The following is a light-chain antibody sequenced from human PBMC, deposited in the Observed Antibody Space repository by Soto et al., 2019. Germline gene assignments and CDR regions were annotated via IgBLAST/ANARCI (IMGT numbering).Light chain of an antibody. Sequence: QSALTQPASVSGSPGQSITISCTGTSSDVGAYNYVSWYQQHPGKAPKFMIYDVTYRPSGVSNRFSGSKSGNTASLTISGLQAEDEADYYCSSYTSSSTVLFGGGTKLTVL. CDR3: SSYTSSSTVL. CDR1: SSDVGAYNY. CDR2: DVT. J-gene: IGLJ2*01. V-gene: IGLV2-14*01.